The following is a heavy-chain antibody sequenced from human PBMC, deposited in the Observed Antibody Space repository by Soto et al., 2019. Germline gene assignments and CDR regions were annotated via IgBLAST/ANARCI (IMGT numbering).Heavy chain of an antibody. D-gene: IGHD4-17*01. CDR1: GFTFSSYG. Sequence: QVQLVESGGGVVQPGRSLRLSCVASGFTFSSYGMHWVRQAPGKGLEWVAVIWYDGSNKYYADSVKGRFTISRDNSKNTLYLQMNSLRAEDTAVYYCARDLDYGGYYGMDVWGQGTTVTVSS. CDR3: ARDLDYGGYYGMDV. J-gene: IGHJ6*02. CDR2: IWYDGSNK. V-gene: IGHV3-33*01.